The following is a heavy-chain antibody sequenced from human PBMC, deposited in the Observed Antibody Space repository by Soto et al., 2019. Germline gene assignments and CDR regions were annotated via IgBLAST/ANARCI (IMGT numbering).Heavy chain of an antibody. J-gene: IGHJ4*02. V-gene: IGHV3-30*18. CDR2: ISYDGSNK. D-gene: IGHD1-26*01. CDR3: AKDLPEAIVGPGGFDY. CDR1: GFTFSSYG. Sequence: QVQLVESGGGVVQPGRSLRLSCAASGFTFSSYGMHWVRQAPGKGLEWVAVISYDGSNKYYADSVKGRFTISRDNSKNTLYLQMNSLRAEDTAVYYCAKDLPEAIVGPGGFDYWGKGTLVTVSS.